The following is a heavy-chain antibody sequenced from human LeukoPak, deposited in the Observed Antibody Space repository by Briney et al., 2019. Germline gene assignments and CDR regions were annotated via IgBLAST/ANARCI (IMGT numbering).Heavy chain of an antibody. D-gene: IGHD3-10*01. CDR3: TTDETMVPSFDY. CDR1: GFTFSSYG. V-gene: IGHV3-15*01. J-gene: IGHJ4*02. Sequence: GRSLRLSCAASGFTFSSYGMHWVRQAPGKGLEWVGRIKSKTDGGTTDYAAPVKGRFTISRDDSKNTLYLQMNSLKTEDTAVYYCTTDETMVPSFDYWGQGTLVTVSS. CDR2: IKSKTDGGTT.